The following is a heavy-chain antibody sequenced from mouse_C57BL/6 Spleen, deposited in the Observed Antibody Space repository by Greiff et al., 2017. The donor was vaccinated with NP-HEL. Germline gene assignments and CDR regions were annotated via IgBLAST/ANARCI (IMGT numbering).Heavy chain of an antibody. CDR1: GYSITSGYY. V-gene: IGHV3-6*01. CDR2: ISYDGSN. D-gene: IGHD2-1*01. Sequence: ESGPGLVKPSQSLSLTCSVTGYSITSGYYWNWIRQFPGNKLEWMGYISYDGSNNYNPSLKNRISITRDTSKNQFFLKLNSVTTEDTATYYCARDYGNYPFAYWGQGTLVTVSA. J-gene: IGHJ3*01. CDR3: ARDYGNYPFAY.